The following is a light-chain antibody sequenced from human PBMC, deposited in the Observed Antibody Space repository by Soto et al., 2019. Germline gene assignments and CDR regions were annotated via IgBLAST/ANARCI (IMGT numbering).Light chain of an antibody. CDR3: NSYTTSSAPV. Sequence: QSALTQPASLFGSPGQSITISCTGTSSDIGAYNYVSWYQQHPGKAPELMIYGVSNRPSGVSNRFSGSKSGNTASLTISGLQAEDEADYYCNSYTTSSAPVFGTGTKSPS. V-gene: IGLV2-14*01. CDR2: GVS. CDR1: SSDIGAYNY. J-gene: IGLJ1*01.